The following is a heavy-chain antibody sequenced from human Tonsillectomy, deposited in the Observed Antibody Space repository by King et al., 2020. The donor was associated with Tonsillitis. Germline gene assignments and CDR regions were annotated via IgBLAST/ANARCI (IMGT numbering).Heavy chain of an antibody. J-gene: IGHJ4*02. Sequence: VQLVESGAEVKKPGASVKVSCKASGYTFTGYYIHWVRQAPGQGLEWMVWINPNSGGTNFAQKFQGWVTMTRDTSISTAYMELSRLNSDDTAVFYCATGPYSNGWYVADYWGQGTLVTVSS. CDR1: GYTFTGYY. CDR3: ATGPYSNGWYVADY. V-gene: IGHV1-2*04. CDR2: INPNSGGT. D-gene: IGHD6-19*01.